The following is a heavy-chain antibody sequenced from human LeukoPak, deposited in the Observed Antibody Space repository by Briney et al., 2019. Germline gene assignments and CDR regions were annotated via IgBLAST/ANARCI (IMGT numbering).Heavy chain of an antibody. D-gene: IGHD6-6*01. CDR2: INHSGST. CDR3: ARGEYSSSCLDY. Sequence: SETLSLTCAVYGGSFSGNYWSWIRQPPGKGLEWMGEINHSGSTNYNPSLKSRVTISVDTSKNQFSLKLSSVTAADTAVYYCARGEYSSSCLDYWGQGTLVTVSS. J-gene: IGHJ4*02. V-gene: IGHV4-34*01. CDR1: GGSFSGNY.